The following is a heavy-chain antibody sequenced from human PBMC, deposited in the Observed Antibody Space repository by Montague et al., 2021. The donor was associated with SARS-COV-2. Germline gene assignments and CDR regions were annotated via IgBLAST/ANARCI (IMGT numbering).Heavy chain of an antibody. CDR3: AREKASLPGGLDV. Sequence: CLRLSCAGSGFSFINYNINWVRQAPGKGLEWVSCISGSGSNIHYADSVRGRFTIPRDNAKNSLFLEMSSLRADDTAVYYCAREKASLPGGLDVWGQGTTVTVS. CDR2: ISGSGSNI. D-gene: IGHD1-14*01. V-gene: IGHV3-21*05. CDR1: GFSFINYN. J-gene: IGHJ6*02.